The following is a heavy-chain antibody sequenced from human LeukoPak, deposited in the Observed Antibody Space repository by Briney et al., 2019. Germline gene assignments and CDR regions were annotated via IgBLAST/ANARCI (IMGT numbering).Heavy chain of an antibody. CDR2: IYSGGST. Sequence: GGSLRLSCAASGFTVSSNYMSWVRQAPGKGLEWVSVIYSGGSTYYADSVKGRFTISKDNSKNTLYLQMNSLRAEDTAVYYCAKESRYYDILTGYHNGNYFDYWGQGTLVTVSS. V-gene: IGHV3-66*01. D-gene: IGHD3-9*01. J-gene: IGHJ4*02. CDR3: AKESRYYDILTGYHNGNYFDY. CDR1: GFTVSSNY.